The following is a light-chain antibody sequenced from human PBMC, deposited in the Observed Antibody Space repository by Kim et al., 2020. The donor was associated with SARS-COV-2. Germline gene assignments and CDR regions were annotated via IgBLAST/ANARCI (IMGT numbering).Light chain of an antibody. V-gene: IGLV2-14*03. CDR2: DVT. CDR3: ASYTNIDTWV. Sequence: GQSITLSCPGTSRDFGGYNFVSWYQQYPGKAPKLMIFDVTDRPSGVSIRFSGSKSGNTASLTISGLQPEDEADYFCASYTNIDTWVFGGGTKLTVL. J-gene: IGLJ3*02. CDR1: SRDFGGYNF.